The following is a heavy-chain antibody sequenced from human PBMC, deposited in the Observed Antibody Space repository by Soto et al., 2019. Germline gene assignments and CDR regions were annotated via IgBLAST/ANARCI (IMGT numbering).Heavy chain of an antibody. D-gene: IGHD3-3*01. V-gene: IGHV3-30*18. CDR2: ISYDGSNK. Sequence: GGSLRLSCAASGFTFSSYGMHWVRQAPGKGLEWVAVISYDGSNKYYADSVKGRFTISRDNSKNTLYLQMNSLRAEDTAVYYCAKGAYYDFWSGYSNDRNLDYWGQGTLVTV. CDR3: AKGAYYDFWSGYSNDRNLDY. J-gene: IGHJ4*02. CDR1: GFTFSSYG.